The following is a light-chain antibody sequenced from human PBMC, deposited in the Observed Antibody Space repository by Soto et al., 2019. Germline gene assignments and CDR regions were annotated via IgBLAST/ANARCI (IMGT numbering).Light chain of an antibody. J-gene: IGKJ1*01. V-gene: IGKV1-5*01. CDR2: DAS. CDR3: QQCYMGWT. CDR1: QSIGRF. Sequence: DIQMTKSPSTLSASVRDRVTITCRASQSIGRFLAWYQHQPGKAPKLLIYDASTLESGVPSRFSGTGSGTEFTFSITSLQPEDFGTYYCQQCYMGWTFGQGTKVDIK.